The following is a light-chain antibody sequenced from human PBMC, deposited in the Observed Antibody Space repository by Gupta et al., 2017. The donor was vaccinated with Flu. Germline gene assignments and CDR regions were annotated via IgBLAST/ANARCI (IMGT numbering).Light chain of an antibody. J-gene: IGLJ3*02. Sequence: QSVLTQPPSVSAAPGQKVTISCSGSSSNIGKNYVSWYQQLPGTAPQLLIYDNHKRPSAIPDRFSGSTSGTSATLGITGLQTGDEDDYYCGTWDGSFVVFGGGTKVTVL. V-gene: IGLV1-51*01. CDR1: SSNIGKNY. CDR3: GTWDGSFVV. CDR2: DNH.